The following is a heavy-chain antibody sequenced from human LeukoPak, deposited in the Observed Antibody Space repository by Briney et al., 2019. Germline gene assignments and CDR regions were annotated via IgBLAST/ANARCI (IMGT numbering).Heavy chain of an antibody. V-gene: IGHV3-23*01. Sequence: PGGSLRLSCAASGFTFSNYWMHWVRQAPGKGLEWVSAISGGGGSTYYADSVKGRFTISRANSKNTLFLQMNSLRAEDTAVYYCAKDYYDSSGYGPLDYWGQGTLVTVSS. CDR3: AKDYYDSSGYGPLDY. CDR1: GFTFSNYW. D-gene: IGHD3-22*01. J-gene: IGHJ4*02. CDR2: ISGGGGST.